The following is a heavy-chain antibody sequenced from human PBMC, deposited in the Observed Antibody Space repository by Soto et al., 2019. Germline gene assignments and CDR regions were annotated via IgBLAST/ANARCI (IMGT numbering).Heavy chain of an antibody. Sequence: PSETLSLTCTVSGVSFSSSGSYWGWIRQPPAKGLEWIGSIYYSGNTYYDPSLRSRVSISVDTSKNQFSLKLSSVTAADTAVYYCARGSSGWPNFDYWGQGTLVTVSS. D-gene: IGHD6-19*01. J-gene: IGHJ4*02. CDR1: GVSFSSSGSY. V-gene: IGHV4-39*01. CDR3: ARGSSGWPNFDY. CDR2: IYYSGNT.